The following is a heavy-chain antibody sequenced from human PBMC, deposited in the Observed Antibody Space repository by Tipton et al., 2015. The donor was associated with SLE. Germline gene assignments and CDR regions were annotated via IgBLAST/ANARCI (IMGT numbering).Heavy chain of an antibody. V-gene: IGHV4-30-2*01. CDR2: IHHSGTT. CDR1: GASFISGPYS. J-gene: IGHJ3*02. Sequence: TLSLTCAVSGASFISGPYSWSWIRQPPGKGLEWIAHIHHSGTTYFNPSLKGRFTISVDRSKNQFSLNLTSVIVADTAVYYCARYAAGSYYEVAFDIWGQGTMVTVAS. CDR3: ARYAAGSYYEVAFDI. D-gene: IGHD3-10*01.